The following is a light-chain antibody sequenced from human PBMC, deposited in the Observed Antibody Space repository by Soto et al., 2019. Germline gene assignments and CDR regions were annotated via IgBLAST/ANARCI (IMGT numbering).Light chain of an antibody. Sequence: DIQMTQSPSTLSASVGDRVTITCRASQSISDWLAWYQQKLGKAPKFLIYKASNLESGVPSRFSGSGSGTEFTLTISSVQPDDFATYYCPYYDNYSWTFGQGTKVEIK. V-gene: IGKV1-5*03. CDR1: QSISDW. CDR2: KAS. CDR3: PYYDNYSWT. J-gene: IGKJ1*01.